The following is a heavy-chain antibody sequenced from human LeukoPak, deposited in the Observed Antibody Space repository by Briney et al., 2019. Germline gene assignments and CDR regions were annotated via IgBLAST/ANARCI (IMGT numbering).Heavy chain of an antibody. CDR3: AREYDSSGYFFFGY. CDR2: ISAYNGNT. D-gene: IGHD3-22*01. J-gene: IGHJ4*02. CDR1: GYTFTSYG. V-gene: IGHV1-18*01. Sequence: GASVKVSCKASGYTFTSYGISWVRQAPGQGLEWMGWISAYNGNTNYAQKLQGRVTMTTDTSTSTAYMELRSLRSDDTAVCYCAREYDSSGYFFFGYWGQGTLVTVSS.